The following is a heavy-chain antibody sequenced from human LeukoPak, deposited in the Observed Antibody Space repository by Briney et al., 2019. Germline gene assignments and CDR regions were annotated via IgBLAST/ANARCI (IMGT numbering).Heavy chain of an antibody. J-gene: IGHJ4*02. CDR3: ARDAPYCGGDCYSFSLVFGY. CDR2: IIPIFGTA. V-gene: IGHV1-69*13. Sequence: ASVKVSCKASGYTFTSYYMHWVRQAPGQGLEWMGGIIPIFGTANYAQKFQGRVTITADESTSTAYMELSSLRSEDTAVYYCARDAPYCGGDCYSFSLVFGYWGQGTLVTVSS. CDR1: GYTFTSYY. D-gene: IGHD2-21*02.